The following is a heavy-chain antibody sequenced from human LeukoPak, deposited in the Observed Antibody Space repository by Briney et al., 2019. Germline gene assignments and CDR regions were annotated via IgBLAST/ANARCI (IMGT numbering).Heavy chain of an antibody. J-gene: IGHJ4*02. CDR3: AKQGFGC. V-gene: IGHV3-23*01. CDR1: GFTLSSYA. Sequence: PGGSLRLSCTASGFTLSSYAMSEVRQAPGEGLEWVSTISGSADNTNYAEAVKGRFTISRDNSKNTMYLQMNSLRAEDTAVYYCAKQGFGCWGQGTLVTVSS. CDR2: ISGSADNT.